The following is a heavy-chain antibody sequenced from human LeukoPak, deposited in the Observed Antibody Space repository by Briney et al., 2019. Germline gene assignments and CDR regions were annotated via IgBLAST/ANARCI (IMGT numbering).Heavy chain of an antibody. V-gene: IGHV4-61*02. CDR2: IYTSGST. D-gene: IGHD3-22*01. CDR1: GGSISSGSYY. J-gene: IGHJ5*02. Sequence: PSQTLSLTSTVSGGSISSGSYYWSWLRQPAGQGLAWIGRIYTSGSTNYNPSLKSRVTISVDTSKNQFSLKLSSVTAADTAVYYCARERITMIFDWFDPWGQGTLVTVSS. CDR3: ARERITMIFDWFDP.